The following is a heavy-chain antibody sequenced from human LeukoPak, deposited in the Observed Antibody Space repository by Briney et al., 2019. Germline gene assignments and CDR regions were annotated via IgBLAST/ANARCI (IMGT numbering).Heavy chain of an antibody. CDR3: AREERHYYYGMDV. Sequence: GGSLRLSCAVSGFTFSSYSMNWVRQAPGKGLEWVSSISSSSSYIYYADSVKGRFTISRDNAKDSLYLQMNSLRAEDTAVYYCAREERHYYYGMDVWGQGTTVTVSS. V-gene: IGHV3-21*04. D-gene: IGHD1-1*01. CDR1: GFTFSSYS. CDR2: ISSSSSYI. J-gene: IGHJ6*02.